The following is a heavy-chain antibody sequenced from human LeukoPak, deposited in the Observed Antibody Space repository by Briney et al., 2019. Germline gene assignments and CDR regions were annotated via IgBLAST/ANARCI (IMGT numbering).Heavy chain of an antibody. CDR2: FDPEDGET. J-gene: IGHJ4*02. CDR3: ATAGDPYYDSSGSTSYDY. CDR1: GFTFSSYA. D-gene: IGHD3-22*01. Sequence: GGSLRLSCAASGFTFSSYAMSWVRQAPGKGLEWMGGFDPEDGETIYAQKFQGRVTMTEDTSTDTAYMELSSLRSEDTAVYYCATAGDPYYDSSGSTSYDYWGQGTLVTVSS. V-gene: IGHV1-24*01.